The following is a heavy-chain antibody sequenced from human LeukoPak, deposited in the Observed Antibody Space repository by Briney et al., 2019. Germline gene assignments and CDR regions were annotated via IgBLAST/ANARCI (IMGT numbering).Heavy chain of an antibody. CDR1: GFTFSDAW. CDR2: IETKTDGGTT. Sequence: GGSLRLSCAASGFTFSDAWMSWVRQAPGKGLEWVGRIETKTDGGTTDHAAPVKGRFTISRDESKNTLYLEMSSLKTEDTGVYYCTTGETTMADDYWGQGTLVTVSS. D-gene: IGHD5-18*01. CDR3: TTGETTMADDY. J-gene: IGHJ4*02. V-gene: IGHV3-15*04.